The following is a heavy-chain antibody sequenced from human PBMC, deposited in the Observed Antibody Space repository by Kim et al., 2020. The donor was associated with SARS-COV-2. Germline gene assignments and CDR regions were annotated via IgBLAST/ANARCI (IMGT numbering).Heavy chain of an antibody. CDR3: AKTPSKTIAAAGNIDY. Sequence: GGSLRLSCAASGFTFSSYAMSWVRQAPGKGLEWVSAISGSGGSTYYADSVKGRFTISRDNSKNTLYLQMNSLRAEDTAVYYCAKTPSKTIAAAGNIDYWGQGTLVTVSS. V-gene: IGHV3-23*01. CDR1: GFTFSSYA. D-gene: IGHD6-13*01. J-gene: IGHJ4*02. CDR2: ISGSGGST.